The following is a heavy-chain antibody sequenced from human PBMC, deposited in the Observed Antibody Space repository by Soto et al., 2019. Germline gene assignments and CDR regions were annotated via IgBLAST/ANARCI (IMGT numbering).Heavy chain of an antibody. CDR2: IWYDGSNK. CDR3: ARDESSSWYGVNYYMDV. V-gene: IGHV3-33*01. D-gene: IGHD6-13*01. J-gene: IGHJ6*03. Sequence: PGGSLRVSCAASGFTFSSYGMHWVRQAPGKGLEWVAVIWYDGSNKYYADSVKGRFTISRDNSKNTLYLQMNSLRAEDTAVYYCARDESSSWYGVNYYMDVWGKGTTVTVSS. CDR1: GFTFSSYG.